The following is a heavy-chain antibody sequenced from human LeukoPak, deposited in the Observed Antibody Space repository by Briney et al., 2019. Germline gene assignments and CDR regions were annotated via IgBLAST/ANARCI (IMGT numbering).Heavy chain of an antibody. CDR3: ARRMVRGVISPYYFDY. J-gene: IGHJ4*02. Sequence: GESLKISCKASGYTFTNYWIGWVRQMPGKGLEWMGIIYPGDSDTRFSPSFQGQVTISADKSISTAYLQWRSLKASDTAMYYCARRMVRGVISPYYFDYWGQGTLVTVSS. CDR2: IYPGDSDT. D-gene: IGHD3-10*01. V-gene: IGHV5-51*01. CDR1: GYTFTNYW.